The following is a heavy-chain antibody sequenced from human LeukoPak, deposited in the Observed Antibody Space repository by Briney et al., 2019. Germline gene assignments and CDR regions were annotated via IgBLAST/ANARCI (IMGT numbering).Heavy chain of an antibody. Sequence: ASVKVSCKASGYTFTSYAMTWVRQAPGQRLEWMGWININTGILTDTPGFTGRFVFSLATSVTTAYLRIGSVKTQGTALYYSAREEKGWFDSWGQGTLVTVSS. D-gene: IGHD5-24*01. CDR2: ININTGIL. V-gene: IGHV7-4-1*01. J-gene: IGHJ5*01. CDR3: AREEKGWFDS. CDR1: GYTFTSYA.